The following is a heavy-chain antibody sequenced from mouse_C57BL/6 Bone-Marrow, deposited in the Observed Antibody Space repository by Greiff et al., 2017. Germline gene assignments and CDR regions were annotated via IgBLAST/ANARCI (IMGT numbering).Heavy chain of an antibody. CDR1: GYTFTSYW. CDR2: IDPDSGGT. J-gene: IGHJ3*01. Sequence: VQLQQPGAELVKPGASVKLSCTASGYTFTSYWMHWVKQRPGRGLEWIGRIDPDSGGTKYTEKFKSKATLTVDKPSSTAYLQLSSLTSEDSAVYYCARGYYDYVAWFAYWGQGTLVTVSA. V-gene: IGHV1-72*01. CDR3: ARGYYDYVAWFAY. D-gene: IGHD2-4*01.